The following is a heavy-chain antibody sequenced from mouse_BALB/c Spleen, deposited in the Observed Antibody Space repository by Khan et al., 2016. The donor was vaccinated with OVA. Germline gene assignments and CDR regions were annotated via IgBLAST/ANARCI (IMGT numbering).Heavy chain of an antibody. CDR2: IYPGSGST. D-gene: IGHD1-1*01. CDR1: GYTFTDYV. Sequence: LQESGPELVKPGASVKMSCKASGYTFTDYVINWVKQRTGQGLEWIGDIYPGSGSTYYNEKFKGKAKLTADKSSNTAYMQLSSLTFEDSAVYFCARGGYSVFAYWGQGTLVTVSA. V-gene: IGHV1-77*01. CDR3: ARGGYSVFAY. J-gene: IGHJ3*01.